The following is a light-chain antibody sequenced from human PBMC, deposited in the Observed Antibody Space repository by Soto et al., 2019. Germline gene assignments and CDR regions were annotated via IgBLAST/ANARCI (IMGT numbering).Light chain of an antibody. V-gene: IGLV2-14*01. CDR1: SSDVGSYDH. CDR2: EVS. Sequence: QSVLTQPASVSGSPGQSITISCSGTSSDVGSYDHVAWYQQFPGKTHKLMIYEVSNRPSGVSSRFSGSKSGNTASLTISGLQAEDEADYYCISYTGSSTSYVFGSGTKLTVL. J-gene: IGLJ1*01. CDR3: ISYTGSSTSYV.